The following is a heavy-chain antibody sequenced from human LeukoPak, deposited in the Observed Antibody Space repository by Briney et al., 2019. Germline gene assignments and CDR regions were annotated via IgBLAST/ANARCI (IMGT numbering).Heavy chain of an antibody. Sequence: SGTLSLTCTVSGDSINSLDLWSWVRQPPGKGLEWIGEMYLSGTTHSNPSVKSRVTISIDKSKNQFFLNLSSVTAADTAVYYCAGLVGRYRSGLYYYYFDYWGQGTLVTVSS. CDR2: MYLSGTT. CDR1: GDSINSLDL. J-gene: IGHJ4*02. D-gene: IGHD1-26*01. V-gene: IGHV4-4*02. CDR3: AGLVGRYRSGLYYYYFDY.